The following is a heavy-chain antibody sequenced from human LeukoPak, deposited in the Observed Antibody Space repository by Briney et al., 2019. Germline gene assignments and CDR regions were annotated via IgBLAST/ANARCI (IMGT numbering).Heavy chain of an antibody. CDR1: GFTFSSFW. Sequence: GGSLRLSCAASGFTFSSFWMHWVRQAPGKGLVWVSCINGDGSVTGYAGSAKGRFSISRDNAKNTLYLQMNSLRAEDTAVYYCTRGTSTRSDYWGPRTLVTVSS. J-gene: IGHJ4*02. CDR2: INGDGSVT. CDR3: TRGTSTRSDY. D-gene: IGHD1-14*01. V-gene: IGHV3-74*01.